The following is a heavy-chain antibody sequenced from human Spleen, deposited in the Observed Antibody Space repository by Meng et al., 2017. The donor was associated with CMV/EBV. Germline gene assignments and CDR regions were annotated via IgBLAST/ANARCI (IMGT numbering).Heavy chain of an antibody. D-gene: IGHD2-2*01. J-gene: IGHJ5*02. Sequence: SGYTFTSYGISWVRQAPGQGLEWMGWISAYNGNTNYAQKLQGRVTMTTGTSTSTAYMELRSLRSDDTAVYYCARGSGSVVPAAIDPWGQGTLVTVSS. CDR1: GYTFTSYG. V-gene: IGHV1-18*01. CDR3: ARGSGSVVPAAIDP. CDR2: ISAYNGNT.